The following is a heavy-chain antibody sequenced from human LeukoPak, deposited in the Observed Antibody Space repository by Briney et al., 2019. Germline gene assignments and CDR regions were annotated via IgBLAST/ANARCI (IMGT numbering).Heavy chain of an antibody. CDR2: IWYDGSNK. CDR1: GFSFSSYG. CDR3: AKDLWRINLKYSRPDY. V-gene: IGHV3-33*06. J-gene: IGHJ4*02. Sequence: GGSLRLSCAASGFSFSSYGMHWVRQAPGKGLEWVAVIWYDGSNKYYADSVKGRFTISRDNSKNTLYLQMNSLRAEDTAVYYCAKDLWRINLKYSRPDYWGQGTLVTVSS. D-gene: IGHD6-6*01.